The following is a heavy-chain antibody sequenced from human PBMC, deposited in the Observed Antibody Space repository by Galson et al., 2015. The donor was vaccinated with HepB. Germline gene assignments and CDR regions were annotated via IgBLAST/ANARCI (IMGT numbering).Heavy chain of an antibody. CDR2: IYPRDSDT. D-gene: IGHD4-17*01. CDR1: GYSFTSFW. V-gene: IGHV5-51*01. J-gene: IGHJ4*02. CDR3: ARRGDYISGFDY. Sequence: QSGAEVKKPGESLKISCTASGYSFTSFWIGWVRQMPGKGLEWMGIIYPRDSDTRYSPSFQGQVTISADKYINTAYLQWNSLKASDTAIYYCARRGDYISGFDYWGQGTLVTVSS.